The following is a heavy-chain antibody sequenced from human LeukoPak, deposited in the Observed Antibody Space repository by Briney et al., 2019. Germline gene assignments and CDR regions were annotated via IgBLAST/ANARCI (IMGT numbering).Heavy chain of an antibody. J-gene: IGHJ6*03. CDR1: GGSISSSSYY. CDR2: IYYSGST. D-gene: IGHD3-22*01. V-gene: IGHV4-39*07. CDR3: ARDSFYDSSTYLGYNYYYYMDV. Sequence: PSETLSLTCTVSGGSISSSSYYWGWIRQPPGKGLEWIGSIYYSGSTYYNPSLNSRVTISVDTSKNQFSLKLRSVTAADTAMYYCARDSFYDSSTYLGYNYYYYMDVWGKGTTVTVSS.